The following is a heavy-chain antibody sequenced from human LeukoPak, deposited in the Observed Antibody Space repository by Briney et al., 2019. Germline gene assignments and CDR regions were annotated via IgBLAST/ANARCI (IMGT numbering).Heavy chain of an antibody. CDR2: ISHSGSV. V-gene: IGHV4-59*01. D-gene: IGHD1-20*01. CDR3: ARDLGGINWDALDI. Sequence: PSETLSLTCTVSGGAISTYYWNWIRQPPGKGLEWLGYISHSGSVNYNPSLKSRVTISEDTSKKQFSLKLSSLTAADTAVYYCARDLGGINWDALDIWGQGTMVTVSS. J-gene: IGHJ3*02. CDR1: GGAISTYY.